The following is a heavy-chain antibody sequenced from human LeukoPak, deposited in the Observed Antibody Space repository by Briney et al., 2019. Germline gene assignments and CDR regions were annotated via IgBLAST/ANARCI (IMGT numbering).Heavy chain of an antibody. V-gene: IGHV4-59*08. CDR2: TYYTGNT. CDR3: ARRARATAGGDYFDY. CDR1: GGSLNNFY. Sequence: KPSETLSLTCTVSGGSLNNFYWTWIRQPPGKGPGWIGYTYYTGNTNYNPSLRGRVTMSADTSKNQFSLKLNSVTAADTAVYYCARRARATAGGDYFDYWGQGTLVTVSS. J-gene: IGHJ4*02. D-gene: IGHD6-13*01.